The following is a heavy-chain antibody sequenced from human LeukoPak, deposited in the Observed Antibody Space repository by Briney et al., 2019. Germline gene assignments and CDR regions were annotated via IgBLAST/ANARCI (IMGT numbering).Heavy chain of an antibody. D-gene: IGHD2-2*02. CDR1: GFTFSNAW. V-gene: IGHV3-15*01. Sequence: GGSLRLSCAASGFTFSNAWMSWVRQAPGKGLEWVGRIKSKTDGGTTDYAAPVKGRFTISRDDSKNTLYLQMNSLKTEDTAVYYCTTYIVVVPAAIPLDYWDQGTLVTVSS. J-gene: IGHJ4*02. CDR3: TTYIVVVPAAIPLDY. CDR2: IKSKTDGGTT.